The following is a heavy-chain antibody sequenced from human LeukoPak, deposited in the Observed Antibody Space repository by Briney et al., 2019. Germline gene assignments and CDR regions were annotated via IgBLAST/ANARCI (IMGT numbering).Heavy chain of an antibody. CDR1: GGSFSGYY. D-gene: IGHD6-13*01. V-gene: IGHV4-34*01. J-gene: IGHJ4*02. CDR2: INHSGST. CDR3: ARGLYRYSSSWYLIGSYYFDY. Sequence: SETLSLTCAVYGGSFSGYYWSWIRQPPGKGLEWIGEINHSGSTNHNPSLKSRVTISVDTSKNQFSLKLSSVTAADTAVYYCARGLYRYSSSWYLIGSYYFDYWGQGTLVTVSS.